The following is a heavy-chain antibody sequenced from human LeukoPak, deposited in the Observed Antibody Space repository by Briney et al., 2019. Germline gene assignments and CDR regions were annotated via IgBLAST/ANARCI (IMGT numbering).Heavy chain of an antibody. CDR2: INPNSGGT. V-gene: IGHV1-2*05. D-gene: IGHD2-2*01. CDR3: AWIRREFVVGGKDPPDY. CDR1: GYTFTSYY. J-gene: IGHJ4*02. Sequence: ASVKVSCKASGYTFTSYYMHWVRQAPGQGLEWMGRINPNSGGTNYAQKFQDRVTMTRDTSISTAYMELSRLKTEGTGVSYCAWIRREFVVGGKDPPDYWGQGTLVTVSS.